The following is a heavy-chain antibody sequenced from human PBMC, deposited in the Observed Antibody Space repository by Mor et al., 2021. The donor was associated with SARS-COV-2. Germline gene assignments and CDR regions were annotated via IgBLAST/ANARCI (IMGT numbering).Heavy chain of an antibody. J-gene: IGHJ5*02. D-gene: IGHD2-2*01. CDR1: Y. CDR3: ARGQVAVHPAAREDWFDP. V-gene: IGHV1-2*06. Sequence: YMGWVRQAPGQGLEWMGRINPNSGDTQYAEKFQGRVTMTRDTSISTAYMELSRLRYEDTAVSYCARGQVAVHPAAREDWFDPR. CDR2: INPNSGDT.